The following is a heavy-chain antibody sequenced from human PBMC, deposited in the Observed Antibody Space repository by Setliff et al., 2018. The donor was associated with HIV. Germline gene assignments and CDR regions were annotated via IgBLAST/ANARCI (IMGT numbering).Heavy chain of an antibody. D-gene: IGHD3-22*01. J-gene: IGHJ6*03. V-gene: IGHV1-69*13. CDR3: ARGRNYDSSGYGDYYYYMDV. CDR1: GGTFSSYP. CDR2: IIPIFGTT. Sequence: SVKVSCKASGGTFSSYPISWVRQAPGQGLERMGGIIPIFGTTHYAQKFQGRVTVTADESTSTAYMQLSSLRSDDTAVYYCARGRNYDSSGYGDYYYYMDVWGKGTTVTVSS.